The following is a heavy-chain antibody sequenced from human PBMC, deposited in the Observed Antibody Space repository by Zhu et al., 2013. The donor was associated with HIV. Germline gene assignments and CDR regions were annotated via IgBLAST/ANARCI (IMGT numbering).Heavy chain of an antibody. Sequence: QERLVQSGAELAKPGSSVRVSCQASGDSFSSDPIAWVRQSPAGGLAWIGAHIPVFDMSRYSQRFQGRVTFTADRSSRTAYMELSHVQSEDTAVYYCAKVAGAVHRGKNSNFQSWGQGNPGLRLL. J-gene: IGHJ4*02. CDR2: HIPVFDMS. CDR3: AKVAGAVHRGKNSNFQS. CDR1: GDSFSSDP. D-gene: IGHD1-26*01. V-gene: IGHV1-69*17.